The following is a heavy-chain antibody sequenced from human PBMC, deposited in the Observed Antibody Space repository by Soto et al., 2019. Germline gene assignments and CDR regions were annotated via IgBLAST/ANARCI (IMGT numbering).Heavy chain of an antibody. V-gene: IGHV3-30*18. CDR2: ISYDGSNK. CDR1: GFTFSSYG. Sequence: LRLSCAASGFTFSSYGMHWVRQAPGKGLEWVAVISYDGSNKYYADSVKGRFTISRDNSKNTLYLQMNSLRAEDTAVYYCAKDRFFRGGYYYYGMDVWGQGTTVTVSS. D-gene: IGHD3-3*01. J-gene: IGHJ6*02. CDR3: AKDRFFRGGYYYYGMDV.